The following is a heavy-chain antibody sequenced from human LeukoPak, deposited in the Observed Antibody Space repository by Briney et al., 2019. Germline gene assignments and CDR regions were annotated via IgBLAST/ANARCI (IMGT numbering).Heavy chain of an antibody. Sequence: GGSLRLSCAASEITFSNYWLHCVRQAPGKGPVWVSRIHSDGSSTTYADSVKGRFTISRDNAKDTLFLQMDSLRAEDTAVYYCAKDQGLGNDYLHYWGQGTLVTVSS. CDR1: EITFSNYW. V-gene: IGHV3-74*01. CDR2: IHSDGSST. CDR3: AKDQGLGNDYLHY. J-gene: IGHJ4*02.